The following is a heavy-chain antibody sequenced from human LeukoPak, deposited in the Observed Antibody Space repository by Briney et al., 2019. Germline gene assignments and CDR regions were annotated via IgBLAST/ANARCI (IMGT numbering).Heavy chain of an antibody. V-gene: IGHV4-34*01. CDR2: INHSGST. J-gene: IGHJ4*02. Sequence: SETLSLTCAVYGGSFSGYYWSWIRQPPGKGLEWIGEINHSGSTNYNPSPKSRVTISVDTSKNQFSLKLSSVTAADTAVYYCAREVYDSSGYYLWGQGTLVTVSS. CDR1: GGSFSGYY. CDR3: AREVYDSSGYYL. D-gene: IGHD3-22*01.